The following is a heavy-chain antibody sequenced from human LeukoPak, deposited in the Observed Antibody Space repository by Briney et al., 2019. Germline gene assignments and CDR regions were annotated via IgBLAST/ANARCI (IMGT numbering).Heavy chain of an antibody. CDR2: INHSGST. V-gene: IGHV4-39*07. CDR3: ARTPGLKGHCTNGVCSIRLVGNWFDP. Sequence: SETLSLTCTVSGGSISSGSYYWSWIRQPPGKGLEWIGEINHSGSTNYNPSLKSRVTISVDTSKNQFSLKLSSVTAADTAVYYCARTPGLKGHCTNGVCSIRLVGNWFDPWGQGTLVTVSS. CDR1: GGSISSGSYY. D-gene: IGHD2-8*01. J-gene: IGHJ5*02.